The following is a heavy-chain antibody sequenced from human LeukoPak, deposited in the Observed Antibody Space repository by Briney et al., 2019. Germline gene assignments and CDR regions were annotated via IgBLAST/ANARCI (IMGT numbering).Heavy chain of an antibody. J-gene: IGHJ5*02. V-gene: IGHV3-48*03. Sequence: GGSLRLSCAASGFTFSSYEMNWVRQAPGKGLEWVSYISSSGSTIYYADSVKGRFTISRDNAKNSLYLQMNSLRAEDTAVYYCARGLAAAGTNWFDPWGQGTLVTVSS. CDR1: GFTFSSYE. CDR2: ISSSGSTI. D-gene: IGHD6-13*01. CDR3: ARGLAAAGTNWFDP.